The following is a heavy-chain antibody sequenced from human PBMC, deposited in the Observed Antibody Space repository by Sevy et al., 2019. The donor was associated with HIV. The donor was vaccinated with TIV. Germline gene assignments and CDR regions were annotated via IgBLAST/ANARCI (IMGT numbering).Heavy chain of an antibody. CDR3: VIGDTPRLAGSGTRLKDQSLNYFHF. V-gene: IGHV1-24*01. D-gene: IGHD2-2*01. CDR2: FVPEDGEI. Sequence: ASVKVSCKVPGYTLSEVSMHWVRQAPGKGLEWMGGFVPEDGEIVYAQNFQGRVTVAEDTLTDTAYLEVTNLRSEDTATYFCVIGDTPRLAGSGTRLKDQSLNYFHFWGQGTLVTVSS. J-gene: IGHJ4*02. CDR1: GYTLSEVS.